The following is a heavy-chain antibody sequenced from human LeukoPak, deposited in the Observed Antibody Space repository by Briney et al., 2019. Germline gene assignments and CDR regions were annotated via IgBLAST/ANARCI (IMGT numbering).Heavy chain of an antibody. J-gene: IGHJ6*02. D-gene: IGHD1-7*01. CDR2: TYYRSKWYN. CDR3: AREKYQLELRRVGMDV. CDR1: GDSVSSNSAA. Sequence: SQTLSLTCAISGDSVSSNSAAWNWIRQSPSRGLEWLGRTYYRSKWYNDYAVSVKSRITINPDTSKNQFSLQLNSVTPEDTAEYYCAREKYQLELRRVGMDVWGQGTTVTVSS. V-gene: IGHV6-1*01.